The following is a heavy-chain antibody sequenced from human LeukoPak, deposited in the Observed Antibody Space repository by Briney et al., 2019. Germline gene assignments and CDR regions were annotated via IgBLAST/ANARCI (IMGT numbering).Heavy chain of an antibody. Sequence: ASETLSLTCTVSGGSISGYYWSWIRQPAGKGLEWIGRIYTSGSTNYNPSLKSRVTMSVDTSKNQFSLKLSSVTAADTAVYYCAREVKDFGVVPYKEDRWFDPWGQGTLVTVSS. J-gene: IGHJ5*02. CDR2: IYTSGST. D-gene: IGHD3-3*01. CDR1: GGSISGYY. CDR3: AREVKDFGVVPYKEDRWFDP. V-gene: IGHV4-4*07.